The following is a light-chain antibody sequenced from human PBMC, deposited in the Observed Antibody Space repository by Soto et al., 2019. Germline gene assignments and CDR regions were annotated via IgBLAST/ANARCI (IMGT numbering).Light chain of an antibody. CDR3: KKRSNWPPT. CDR1: QSVSSY. Sequence: EIVLTQSPATLSLSPGERATLSCRASQSVSSYLAWYQQKPGQAPRLLLSDASNRATGIPARFSGSGSGTDLTLTIRSLEPEDFAVYYCKKRSNWPPTFGQGTKVEIK. CDR2: DAS. J-gene: IGKJ1*01. V-gene: IGKV3-11*01.